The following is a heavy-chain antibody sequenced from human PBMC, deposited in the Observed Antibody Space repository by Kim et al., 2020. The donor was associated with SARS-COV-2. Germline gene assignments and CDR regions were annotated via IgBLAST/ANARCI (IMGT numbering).Heavy chain of an antibody. CDR3: ARGQGYSRTWYFDL. CDR1: GGSVSSTGYY. D-gene: IGHD6-13*01. Sequence: SETLSLTCTVSGGSVSSTGYYWSWIRQHPVTGLEWIGYIYHSGNTYYTPSLKSRVTISRDSSKNQFSLKLTSVTAADTAIYYCARGQGYSRTWYFDLWGR. J-gene: IGHJ2*01. CDR2: IYHSGNT. V-gene: IGHV4-31*03.